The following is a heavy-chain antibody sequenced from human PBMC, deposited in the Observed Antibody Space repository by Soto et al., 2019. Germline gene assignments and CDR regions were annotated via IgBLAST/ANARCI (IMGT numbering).Heavy chain of an antibody. CDR2: INHSGST. J-gene: IGHJ4*02. CDR3: ARGFWIDY. CDR1: GGSFSGYY. D-gene: IGHD1-1*01. V-gene: IGHV4-34*01. Sequence: QVQLQQWGAGLLKPSETLSLTCAVYGGSFSGYYWSWIRQPPGKGLEWIGEINHSGSTNYNPSLKSRVTISVDTSKNQFSLKLSSVTAVDTAVYYCARGFWIDYWGQGTLVTVSS.